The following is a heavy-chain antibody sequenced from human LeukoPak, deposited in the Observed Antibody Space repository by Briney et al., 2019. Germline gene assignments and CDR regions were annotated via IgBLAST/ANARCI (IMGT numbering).Heavy chain of an antibody. CDR1: GGSFSGYY. CDR2: INHSGST. J-gene: IGHJ4*02. V-gene: IGHV4-34*01. Sequence: PSETLSLTGAVYGGSFSGYYWSWIRQPPGKGLEWIGEINHSGSTNYNPSLKRRVTISVDTSKNQFSMKLSSVTAADTAVYYCARFLSSGYLLVDYWGQGTLVTVSS. D-gene: IGHD3-22*01. CDR3: ARFLSSGYLLVDY.